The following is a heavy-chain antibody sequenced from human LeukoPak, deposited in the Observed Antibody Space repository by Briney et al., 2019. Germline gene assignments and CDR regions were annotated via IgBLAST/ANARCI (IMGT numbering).Heavy chain of an antibody. J-gene: IGHJ4*02. CDR1: GYTFTGYY. Sequence: ASVKVSCKASGYTFTGYYMHWVRQAPGQGLEWMGRINPNSGGTNYAQKFQGRVTMTRDTSISTAYMELSRPRSDDTAVYYCARDGWLRDGYNFNYWGQGALVTVSS. CDR3: ARDGWLRDGYNFNY. V-gene: IGHV1-2*06. CDR2: INPNSGGT. D-gene: IGHD5-24*01.